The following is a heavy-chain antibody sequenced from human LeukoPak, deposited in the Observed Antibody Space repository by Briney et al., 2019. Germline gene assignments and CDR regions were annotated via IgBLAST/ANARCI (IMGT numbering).Heavy chain of an antibody. V-gene: IGHV4-39*01. CDR2: IYYSGST. D-gene: IGHD6-13*01. Sequence: PSETLSLTCTVSGGSISSSSYYWGWIRQPPGKGLEWIGTIYYSGSTYYNPSLKSRVIMSVDTSKNQFSLNLSSVTAADTAVYYCARYSSTWSGDYWGQGTLVTVSS. CDR1: GGSISSSSYY. J-gene: IGHJ4*02. CDR3: ARYSSTWSGDY.